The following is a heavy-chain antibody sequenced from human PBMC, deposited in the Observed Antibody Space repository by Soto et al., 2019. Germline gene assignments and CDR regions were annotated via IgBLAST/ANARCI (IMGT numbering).Heavy chain of an antibody. J-gene: IGHJ4*02. CDR1: GFTFSRYE. D-gene: IGHD6-19*01. V-gene: IGHV3-48*03. CDR3: ASIPEGSGWLFDY. Sequence: PGGSLRLSCAASGFTFSRYEMNWVRQAPGKGLEWISYISRSGGTIYYADSVRGRFTISRDNAKNSVYLQVNSLRVEDTAVYYCASIPEGSGWLFDYWGQGTTVTVSS. CDR2: ISRSGGTI.